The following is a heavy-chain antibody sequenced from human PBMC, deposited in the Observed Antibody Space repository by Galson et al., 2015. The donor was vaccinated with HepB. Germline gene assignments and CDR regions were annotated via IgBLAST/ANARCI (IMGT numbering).Heavy chain of an antibody. CDR1: GFTFNFYA. D-gene: IGHD3-9*01. Sequence: SLRLSCAASGFTFNFYAMTWVRHVPGKGLDWVSSISASGSRTYYADSAKRRFTTSRDNSKNTVFLQMNSLRADDSAVYYCARVPLTGTMGKYYFYMDVWGKGTTVTISS. CDR2: ISASGSRT. J-gene: IGHJ6*03. V-gene: IGHV3-23*01. CDR3: ARVPLTGTMGKYYFYMDV.